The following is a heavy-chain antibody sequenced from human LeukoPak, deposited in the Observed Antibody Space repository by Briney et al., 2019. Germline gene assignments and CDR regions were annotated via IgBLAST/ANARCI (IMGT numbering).Heavy chain of an antibody. CDR1: GGSIRDYY. CDR2: IYTSGST. Sequence: PSETLSLTCTVSGGSIRDYYWSWIRQSAGKGLEWIGRIYTSGSTNYNPSLTSRVTMSVDTSKNQFSLILSSVTAADTAVYYCAREGYCSGGSCYLNWFDPWGRGTLVTVSS. D-gene: IGHD2-15*01. V-gene: IGHV4-4*07. CDR3: AREGYCSGGSCYLNWFDP. J-gene: IGHJ5*02.